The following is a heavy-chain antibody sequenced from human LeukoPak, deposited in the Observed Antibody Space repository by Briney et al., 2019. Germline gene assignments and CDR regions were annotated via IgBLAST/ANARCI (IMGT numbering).Heavy chain of an antibody. V-gene: IGHV4-4*07. CDR3: ARENYDILTGYSYFYY. D-gene: IGHD3-9*01. J-gene: IGHJ4*02. Sequence: PSETLSLTCTVSGGSISSYYWSWIRQPAGKGLEWIGRIYTSGSTNYNPSLKSRVTISVDKSKNQFSLKLSSVTAADTAVYYCARENYDILTGYSYFYYWGQGTLVTVSS. CDR2: IYTSGST. CDR1: GGSISSYY.